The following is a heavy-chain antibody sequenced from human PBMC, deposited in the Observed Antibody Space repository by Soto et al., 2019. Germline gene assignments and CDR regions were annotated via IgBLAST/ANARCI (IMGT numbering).Heavy chain of an antibody. CDR1: GSGFTSSW. Sequence: GESLKISCKGSGSGFTSSWIGWVRQMPGKGLEWMGIIYPGDSDTRYSPSFQGQVTISADKSISTAYLQWSSLKASDTAMYYCAGGGVRGVITRTRDYYGMDVWGQGTTVTVSS. V-gene: IGHV5-51*01. CDR3: AGGGVRGVITRTRDYYGMDV. J-gene: IGHJ6*02. CDR2: IYPGDSDT. D-gene: IGHD3-10*01.